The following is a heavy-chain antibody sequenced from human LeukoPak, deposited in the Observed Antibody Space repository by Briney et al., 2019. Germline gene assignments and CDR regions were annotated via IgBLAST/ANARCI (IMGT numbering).Heavy chain of an antibody. CDR2: INPNSGGT. CDR1: GYTFTGYY. D-gene: IGHD2-2*01. J-gene: IGHJ6*03. V-gene: IGHV1-2*02. Sequence: ASVKVSCKASGYTFTGYYTHWVRQAPGQGLEWMGWINPNSGGTNYAQKFQGRVTMTRDTSISTAYMELSRLRSDDTAVYYCARDIHCSSTSCQAVSHYYYYMDVWGKGTTVTVSS. CDR3: ARDIHCSSTSCQAVSHYYYYMDV.